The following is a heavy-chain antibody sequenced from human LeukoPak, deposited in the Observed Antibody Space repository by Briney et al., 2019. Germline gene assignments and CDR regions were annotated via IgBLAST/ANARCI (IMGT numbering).Heavy chain of an antibody. Sequence: SETLSLTCAVYGGSFSGYYWSWIRQPPGKGLEWIGEINHSGSTNYNPSLKSRVTISVDTSKNQFSLKLSSVTAADTAVYYCARLSQTAMATPAYWGQGTLVTVSP. D-gene: IGHD5-18*01. J-gene: IGHJ4*02. V-gene: IGHV4-34*01. CDR3: ARLSQTAMATPAY. CDR2: INHSGST. CDR1: GGSFSGYY.